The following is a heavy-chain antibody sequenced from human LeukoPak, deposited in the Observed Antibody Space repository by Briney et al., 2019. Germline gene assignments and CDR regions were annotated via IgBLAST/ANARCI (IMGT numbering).Heavy chain of an antibody. CDR3: ARAIGDYFDY. D-gene: IGHD3-16*01. Sequence: GGSLRLSCAASGFTFSSYGMHWVRQAPGKGLEWVAFIRYDGSSKYYADSVKGRFTISRDNSKNTLYLQMNSLRAEDTAVYYCARAIGDYFDYWGQGTLVTVSS. J-gene: IGHJ4*02. CDR1: GFTFSSYG. V-gene: IGHV3-30*02. CDR2: IRYDGSSK.